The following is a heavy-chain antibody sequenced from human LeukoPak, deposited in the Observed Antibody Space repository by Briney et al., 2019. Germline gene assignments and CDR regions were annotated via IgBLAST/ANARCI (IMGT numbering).Heavy chain of an antibody. J-gene: IGHJ4*02. CDR1: GGSISSYY. CDR3: ARHYGSGSYYNPVDY. D-gene: IGHD3-10*01. CDR2: IYYSGST. Sequence: SETLSLTCTVSGGSISSYYWSWIRQPPGKGLEWIGYIYYSGSTNYNPSLKSRVTISVDTSKNQFSLRLSSVTAADTAVYYCARHYGSGSYYNPVDYWGQGTLVTVSS. V-gene: IGHV4-59*08.